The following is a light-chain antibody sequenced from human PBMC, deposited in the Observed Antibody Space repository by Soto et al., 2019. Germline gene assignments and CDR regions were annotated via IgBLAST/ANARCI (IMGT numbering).Light chain of an antibody. J-gene: IGLJ3*02. Sequence: QSVLTQPPSVSGAPGQRVTISCTGSSSNIGAGYDVYWYQQLPGAAPRLLMYSNNQRPSGVPGRFSVSKSGTSASLAISGLRSEDEADYYCAAWDDNLSGWVFGGGTKVTVL. V-gene: IGLV1-47*02. CDR2: SNN. CDR1: SSNIGAGYD. CDR3: AAWDDNLSGWV.